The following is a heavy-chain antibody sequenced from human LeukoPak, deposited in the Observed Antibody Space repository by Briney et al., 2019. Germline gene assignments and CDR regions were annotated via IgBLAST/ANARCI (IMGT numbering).Heavy chain of an antibody. Sequence: SETLSLTCTVSGGSISSYYWGWIRQPPGKGLEWIGYIYYSGSTNYNPSLKSRVTISVDTSKNQFSLKLSSVTAADTAVYYCARGPESGYYDSSGYLPDYWGQGTLVTVSS. D-gene: IGHD3-22*01. CDR1: GGSISSYY. CDR2: IYYSGST. CDR3: ARGPESGYYDSSGYLPDY. J-gene: IGHJ4*02. V-gene: IGHV4-59*08.